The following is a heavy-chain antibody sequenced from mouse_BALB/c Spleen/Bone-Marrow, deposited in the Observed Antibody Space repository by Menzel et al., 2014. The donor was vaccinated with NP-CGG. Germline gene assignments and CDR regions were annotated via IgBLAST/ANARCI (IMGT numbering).Heavy chain of an antibody. CDR2: IDPENGNT. CDR3: ARHYYGTSYVGYSDY. D-gene: IGHD1-1*01. CDR1: GFNIKDYY. J-gene: IGHJ2*01. V-gene: IGHV14-1*02. Sequence: EVQLQQSGAELVRPGALVKLSCKASGFNIKDYYMHWVKQRPEQGLEWIGWIDPENGNTIYDPKFQGKASITADTSSNTAYLQLSSLTSEDTAVYYCARHYYGTSYVGYSDYWGQGTTLTVSS.